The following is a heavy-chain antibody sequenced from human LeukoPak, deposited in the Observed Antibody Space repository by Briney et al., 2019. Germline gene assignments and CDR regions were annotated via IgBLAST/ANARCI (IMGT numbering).Heavy chain of an antibody. V-gene: IGHV4-34*01. D-gene: IGHD5-24*01. CDR3: ARRRWLQFGHQERWYYFDY. J-gene: IGHJ4*02. Sequence: SETLSFTCAVYGGSFSGYYWSWIRQPPGKGLEWIGEISHSGSTNYNPSLKSRVTISVDTSKNQFSLKLSSVTAADTAVYYCARRRWLQFGHQERWYYFDYWGQGTLVTVSS. CDR1: GGSFSGYY. CDR2: ISHSGST.